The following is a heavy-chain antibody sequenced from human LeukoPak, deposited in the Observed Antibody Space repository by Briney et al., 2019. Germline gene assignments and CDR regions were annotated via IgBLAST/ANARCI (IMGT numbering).Heavy chain of an antibody. CDR2: ISSGSDYT. CDR3: AKIGVIGHWYYDL. CDR1: GFPFSSHG. Sequence: GGSLRLSCAASGFPFSSHGMSWVRQAPGKGPEWVSSISSGSDYTFYADSVRGRFTIFRVNSKNTMYLQMNSLRVGDTAVYYCAKIGVIGHWYYDLWGRGTLVTVSS. J-gene: IGHJ2*01. V-gene: IGHV3-23*01. D-gene: IGHD3/OR15-3a*01.